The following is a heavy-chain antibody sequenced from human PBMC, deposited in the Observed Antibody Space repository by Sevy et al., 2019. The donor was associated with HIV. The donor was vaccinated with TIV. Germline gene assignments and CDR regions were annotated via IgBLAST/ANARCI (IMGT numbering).Heavy chain of an antibody. D-gene: IGHD3-10*01. J-gene: IGHJ3*02. CDR2: ISGSSNYI. V-gene: IGHV3-21*01. Sequence: GGSLRLSCAASGFSFSSYPMNWVRQAPGKGLEWVSSISGSSNYIYYDDSLRGRFTISRDNAKNSLYLQMNSLRAEDTAVDYCARPYGSGSWEAFDIWGQGTMVTVSS. CDR1: GFSFSSYP. CDR3: ARPYGSGSWEAFDI.